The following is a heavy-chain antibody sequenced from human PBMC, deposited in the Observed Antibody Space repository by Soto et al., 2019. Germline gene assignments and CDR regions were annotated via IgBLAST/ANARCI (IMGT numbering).Heavy chain of an antibody. J-gene: IGHJ4*02. V-gene: IGHV3-30*18. CDR1: GFTFSNHA. D-gene: IGHD6-13*01. Sequence: GSLLLPGAAPGFTFSNHAMHWVRQAPGRGLEWVAIISYYGSNKHYADSVKGRFAISRDNSKHTMFPDMNSLGTEDTAVYYCAKDAGVIAAAGAFDFWGQGTLVTVYS. CDR3: AKDAGVIAAAGAFDF. CDR2: ISYYGSNK.